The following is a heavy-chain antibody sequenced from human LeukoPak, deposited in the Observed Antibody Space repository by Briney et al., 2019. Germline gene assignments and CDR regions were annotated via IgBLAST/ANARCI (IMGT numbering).Heavy chain of an antibody. CDR3: ASRTTGMRYNWFDP. J-gene: IGHJ5*02. CDR1: GGSFSGYY. D-gene: IGHD1-1*01. V-gene: IGHV4-34*01. CDR2: INHSGST. Sequence: PSETLSLTCAVYGGSFSGYYWSWIRQPPGKGLEWIGEINHSGSTNYNPSLKSRVTISVDTSKNQFSLKLSSVTAADTAVYYCASRTTGMRYNWFDPWGRGTLVTVSS.